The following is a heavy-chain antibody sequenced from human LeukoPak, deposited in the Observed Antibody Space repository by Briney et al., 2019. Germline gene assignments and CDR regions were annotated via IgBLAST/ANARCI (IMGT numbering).Heavy chain of an antibody. CDR3: ATDVDERSDLDI. CDR2: FNRRDAET. J-gene: IGHJ3*02. Sequence: ASVKVSCKVFGYALTELSIHWVRQNPGKGLEWMGGFNRRDAETIYTQKFQGRVTLNEDTSTDTAYMELRGLRSEDTAIYFCATDVDERSDLDIWGQGTLVTVSS. V-gene: IGHV1-24*01. D-gene: IGHD5-24*01. CDR1: GYALTELS.